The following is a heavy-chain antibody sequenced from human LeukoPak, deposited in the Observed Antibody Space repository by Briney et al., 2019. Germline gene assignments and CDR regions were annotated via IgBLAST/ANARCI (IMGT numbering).Heavy chain of an antibody. V-gene: IGHV3-23*01. CDR2: ISGSGGST. CDR3: AKVRWDNSGWYYLDY. Sequence: PGGSLRLSCAASGFTVSSNYMSWVRQAPGKGLEWVSAISGSGGSTYYADSVKGRFTISRDNSKNTLYLQMNSLRAEYTAVYYCAKVRWDNSGWYYLDYWGQGTLVTVSS. J-gene: IGHJ4*02. CDR1: GFTVSSNY. D-gene: IGHD6-19*01.